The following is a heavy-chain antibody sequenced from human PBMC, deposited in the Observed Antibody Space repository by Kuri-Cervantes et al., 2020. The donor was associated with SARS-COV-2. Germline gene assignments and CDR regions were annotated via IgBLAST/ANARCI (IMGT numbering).Heavy chain of an antibody. D-gene: IGHD3-3*01. V-gene: IGHV3-7*01. CDR3: ARDLLNVWSGYYYYYGMDV. Sequence: GESLKISCAASGFTFSSYWMSWVRQAPGKGLEWVANIKQDGSEKYYVDSVKGRFTISRDNAKNSLYLQMNSLRAEDTAVYYCARDLLNVWSGYYYYYGMDVWGQGTTVTVSS. CDR2: IKQDGSEK. J-gene: IGHJ6*02. CDR1: GFTFSSYW.